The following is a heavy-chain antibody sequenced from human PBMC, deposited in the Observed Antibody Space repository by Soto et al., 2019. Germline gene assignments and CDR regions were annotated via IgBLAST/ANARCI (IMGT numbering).Heavy chain of an antibody. CDR1: GYTFTTYY. CDR2: INPTGGSP. D-gene: IGHD3-16*01. J-gene: IGHJ6*02. CDR3: ARGVRGGCYNYCYYYYGMDV. Sequence: ASVKVSCKASGYTFTTYYIHWVRQAPGQGLEWVGIINPTGGSPGYAQNFQGRVTMTRDTSTTTVYMELHSLRFEDTAVYYCARGVRGGCYNYCYYYYGMDVSGQGTTVTVS. V-gene: IGHV1-46*01.